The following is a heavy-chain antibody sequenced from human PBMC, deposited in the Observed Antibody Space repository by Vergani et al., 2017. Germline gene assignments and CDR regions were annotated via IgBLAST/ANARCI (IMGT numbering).Heavy chain of an antibody. CDR3: ARRSSSYYFDI. CDR1: GDSISSGVYY. CDR2: VSHSGDT. V-gene: IGHV4-31*03. D-gene: IGHD3-22*01. Sequence: QVQLQESGPGLVKPSQTLSLTCSVSGDSISSGVYYWNWIRQHPGKGLEWISSVSHSGDTYFNPFLKGRVSISMDTSKTYFFLTLSSVTAADTAMYYCARRSSSYYFDIWCKGVLITVSS. J-gene: IGHJ5*02.